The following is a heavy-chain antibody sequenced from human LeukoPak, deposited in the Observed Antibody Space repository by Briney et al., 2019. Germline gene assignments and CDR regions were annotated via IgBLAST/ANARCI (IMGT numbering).Heavy chain of an antibody. CDR3: ARDRRDYYDSSGYSDPDY. V-gene: IGHV3-48*03. CDR2: ISSSGSTI. Sequence: GGSLRLSCAASGFTFISYEMNWVRQAPGKGLEWVSYISSSGSTIYYADSVKGRFTISRDNAKNSLYLQMNSLRAEDTAVYYCARDRRDYYDSSGYSDPDYWGQGTLVTVSS. D-gene: IGHD3-22*01. J-gene: IGHJ4*02. CDR1: GFTFISYE.